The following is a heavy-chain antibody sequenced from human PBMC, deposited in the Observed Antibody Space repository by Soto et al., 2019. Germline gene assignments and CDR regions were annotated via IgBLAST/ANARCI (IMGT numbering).Heavy chain of an antibody. Sequence: QLQLQESGPGLVKPSETLSLTCTVSGGSISGSSYYWGWIRQPPGKGLEWIGTIFYSGTTYYNPSLKSRVTISVDTSKNQFSPRLTSVTAADTAVYYCASYGDYPDYWGQGTLVTVSS. CDR1: GGSISGSSYY. D-gene: IGHD4-17*01. J-gene: IGHJ4*02. V-gene: IGHV4-39*01. CDR2: IFYSGTT. CDR3: ASYGDYPDY.